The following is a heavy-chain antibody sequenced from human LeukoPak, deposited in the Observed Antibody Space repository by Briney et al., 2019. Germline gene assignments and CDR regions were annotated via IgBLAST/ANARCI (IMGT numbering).Heavy chain of an antibody. CDR3: ARGRGNTVTKYGY. D-gene: IGHD4-11*01. CDR1: GYSFTSYW. V-gene: IGHV5-51*01. J-gene: IGHJ4*02. Sequence: GESLKISCKGFGYSFTSYWIGWVRQIPGKRLEWMGIIYPGDSGTRYSPSFQGQVTISADKSISTAYLQWSSLKASDTAMYYCARGRGNTVTKYGYWGQRTLVTVSS. CDR2: IYPGDSGT.